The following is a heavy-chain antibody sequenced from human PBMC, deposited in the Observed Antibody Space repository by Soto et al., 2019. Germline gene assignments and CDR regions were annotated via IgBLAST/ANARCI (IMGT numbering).Heavy chain of an antibody. CDR1: GFTFSSYG. Sequence: GGSLRLSCAASGFTFSSYGMHWVRQAPGKWLEWVAVIWYDGSNKYYADSVKGRFTISRDNSKNTLYLQMNSLRAEDTAVYYCAGDSLSDSSGYYPKDYYYYGMDVWGQGTTVTVSS. CDR3: AGDSLSDSSGYYPKDYYYYGMDV. CDR2: IWYDGSNK. D-gene: IGHD3-22*01. J-gene: IGHJ6*02. V-gene: IGHV3-33*01.